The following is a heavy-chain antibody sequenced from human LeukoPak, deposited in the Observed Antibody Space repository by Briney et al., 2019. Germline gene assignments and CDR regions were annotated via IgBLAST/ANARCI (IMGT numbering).Heavy chain of an antibody. CDR2: IYYSGST. Sequence: PSETLSLTCTASGGSISSSSYYWGWIRQPPGKGLEWIGSIYYSGSTYYNPSLKSRVTISIDTSKNQFSLKLSSVTATDTAVFYCARVVGGPNWFDPWGQGTLVTVSS. V-gene: IGHV4-39*07. D-gene: IGHD1-26*01. CDR1: GGSISSSSYY. J-gene: IGHJ5*02. CDR3: ARVVGGPNWFDP.